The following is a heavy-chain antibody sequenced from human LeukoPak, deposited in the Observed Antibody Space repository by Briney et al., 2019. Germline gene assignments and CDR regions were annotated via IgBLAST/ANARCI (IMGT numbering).Heavy chain of an antibody. D-gene: IGHD3-10*01. Sequence: GGSLRLSCAASGFTFSTYNMNWVRQAPGKGLEWVSYINSSSSIIYYADSVKGRFTISRDNSKNTLYLQMNSLRAEDTAVYYCAKFLNYYGSGNYFDYWGQGTLVTVSS. CDR1: GFTFSTYN. CDR3: AKFLNYYGSGNYFDY. V-gene: IGHV3-48*01. J-gene: IGHJ4*02. CDR2: INSSSSII.